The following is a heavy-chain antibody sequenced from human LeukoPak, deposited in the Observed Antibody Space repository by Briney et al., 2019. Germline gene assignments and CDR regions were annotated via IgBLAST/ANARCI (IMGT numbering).Heavy chain of an antibody. Sequence: PSETLSLTCNVSSAPISSNSYCWGWVRQPPGKGLAWVRFIYYTESTYYSPSLESRVSISLDAPKNPFSLSLSSMTAADTAVYFCARFVLRVSGRYYCDSWGEGTLVSVSS. J-gene: IGHJ4*02. V-gene: IGHV4-39*07. CDR3: ARFVLRVSGRYYCDS. CDR2: IYYTEST. D-gene: IGHD2-8*01. CDR1: SAPISSNSYC.